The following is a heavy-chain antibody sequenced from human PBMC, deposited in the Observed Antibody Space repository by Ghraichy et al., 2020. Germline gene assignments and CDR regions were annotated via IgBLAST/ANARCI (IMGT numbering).Heavy chain of an antibody. CDR1: GASIRSDDYY. Sequence: SETLSLTRTVSGASIRSDDYYWSWIRQHPGKGLEWIGHISSSGATSYNPSLRSRVTIAIDTSENRFSMKLSSVTLADTAVYYCAREGDYYDSSGYHWGQGALVTVSS. CDR2: ISSSGAT. J-gene: IGHJ4*02. CDR3: AREGDYYDSSGYH. D-gene: IGHD3-22*01. V-gene: IGHV4-31*03.